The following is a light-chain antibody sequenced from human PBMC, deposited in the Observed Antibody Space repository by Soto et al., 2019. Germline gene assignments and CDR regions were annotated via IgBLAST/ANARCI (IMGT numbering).Light chain of an antibody. CDR3: QQAST. V-gene: IGKV3-20*01. Sequence: EIVLTQSPGTLSLSPGERATLSCRASQSVSSSYLSWYQHRPGQAPRLLLYGASTRAIGIPDRFSGSGSGTDFSLTISRLEPEDFAVYSCQQASTFGGGTKVEIK. CDR2: GAS. CDR1: QSVSSSY. J-gene: IGKJ4*01.